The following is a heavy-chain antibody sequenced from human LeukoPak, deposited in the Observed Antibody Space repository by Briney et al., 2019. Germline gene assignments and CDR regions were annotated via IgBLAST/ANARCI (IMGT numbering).Heavy chain of an antibody. CDR1: GGSISSSSYY. CDR2: IYYSGST. D-gene: IGHD1-26*01. Sequence: PSETLSLTCTVSGGSISSSSYYWGWIRQPPGKGLEWIGSIYYSGSTYYNPSLKSRVTISVDTSKNQFSLKLSSVTAADTAVYYCARHQVRVGAIDDAFDIRGQGTMVTVSS. J-gene: IGHJ3*02. CDR3: ARHQVRVGAIDDAFDI. V-gene: IGHV4-39*01.